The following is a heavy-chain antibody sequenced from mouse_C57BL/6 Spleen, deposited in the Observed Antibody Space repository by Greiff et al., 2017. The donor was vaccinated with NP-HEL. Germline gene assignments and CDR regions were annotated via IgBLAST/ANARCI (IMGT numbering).Heavy chain of an antibody. CDR3: ARSPPDAMDY. CDR1: GYTFTSYW. CDR2: IDPSDSYT. Sequence: QVQLQQPGAELVMPGASVKLSCKASGYTFTSYWMHWVKQRPGQGLEWIGVIDPSDSYTNYNQKFKGKSTLTVDKSSSTAYMQLSSLTSEDSAVHCCARSPPDAMDYWGQGTSVTVSS. V-gene: IGHV1-69*01. J-gene: IGHJ4*01.